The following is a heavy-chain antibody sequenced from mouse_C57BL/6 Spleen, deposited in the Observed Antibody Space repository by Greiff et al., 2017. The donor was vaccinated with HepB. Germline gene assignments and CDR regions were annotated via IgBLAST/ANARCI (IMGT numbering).Heavy chain of an antibody. CDR2: IYPRSGNT. CDR1: GYTFTSYG. CDR3: ARLYSNFYFDY. V-gene: IGHV1-81*01. Sequence: QVQLKESGAELARPGASVKLSCKASGYTFTSYGISWVKQRTGQGLEWIGEIYPRSGNTYYNEKFKGKATLTADKSSSTAYMELRSLTSEDSAVYFCARLYSNFYFDYWGQGTTLTVSS. D-gene: IGHD2-5*01. J-gene: IGHJ2*01.